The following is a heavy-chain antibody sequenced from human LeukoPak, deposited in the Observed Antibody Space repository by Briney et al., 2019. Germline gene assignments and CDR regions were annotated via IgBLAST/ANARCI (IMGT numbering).Heavy chain of an antibody. CDR1: GYTFTSYG. CDR2: ISAHNGNT. J-gene: IGHJ6*03. CDR3: ARDHLKVSGDILTGYYTRVYYYYMDV. D-gene: IGHD3-9*01. Sequence: ASVKVSCKASGYTFTSYGISWVRQAPGQGLEWMGWISAHNGNTNYAQKLQGRVTMTTDTSTSTAYMELRSLRSDDTAVYYCARDHLKVSGDILTGYYTRVYYYYMDVWGKGTTVTISS. V-gene: IGHV1-18*01.